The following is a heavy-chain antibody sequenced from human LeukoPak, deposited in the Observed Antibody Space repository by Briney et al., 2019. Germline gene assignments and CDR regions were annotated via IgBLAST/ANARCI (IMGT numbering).Heavy chain of an antibody. J-gene: IGHJ4*02. CDR2: IRSRPPTI. CDR1: GFTFSRYS. D-gene: IGHD7-27*01. V-gene: IGHV3-48*01. CDR3: VRDHHWGFDS. Sequence: GGSLRLSCAASGFTFSRYSMNWVRQAPGKGLEWVSYIRSRPPTIYYADSVKGRFTISRDDAKNSLYLQMNSLRAEDTAIYYCVRDHHWGFDSWGKGTQVTVSS.